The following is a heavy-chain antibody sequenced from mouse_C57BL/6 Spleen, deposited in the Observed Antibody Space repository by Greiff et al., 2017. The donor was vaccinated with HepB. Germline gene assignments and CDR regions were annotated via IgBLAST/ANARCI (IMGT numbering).Heavy chain of an antibody. CDR1: GFTFSSYA. D-gene: IGHD1-1*01. V-gene: IGHV5-9-1*02. CDR2: ISSGGDYI. Sequence: EVQGVESGEGLVKPGGSLKLSCAASGFTFSSYAMSWVRQTPEKRLEWVAYISSGGDYIYYADTVKGRFTISRDNARNTLYLQMSSLKSEDTAMYYCTRGPYYYGSSYDYFDYWGQGTTLTVSS. CDR3: TRGPYYYGSSYDYFDY. J-gene: IGHJ2*01.